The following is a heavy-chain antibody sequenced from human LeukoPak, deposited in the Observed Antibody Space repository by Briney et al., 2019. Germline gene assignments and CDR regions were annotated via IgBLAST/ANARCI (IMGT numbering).Heavy chain of an antibody. Sequence: PSETLSLTCAVYGGSFSGYYWSWIRHPPGKGLEWIGEINHSGSTNYNPSLKSRVTISVDTSKNQFSLKLSSVTAADTAVYYCARGGYYSPLDYWGQGTLVTVSS. D-gene: IGHD3-3*01. J-gene: IGHJ4*02. CDR2: INHSGST. CDR3: ARGGYYSPLDY. CDR1: GGSFSGYY. V-gene: IGHV4-34*01.